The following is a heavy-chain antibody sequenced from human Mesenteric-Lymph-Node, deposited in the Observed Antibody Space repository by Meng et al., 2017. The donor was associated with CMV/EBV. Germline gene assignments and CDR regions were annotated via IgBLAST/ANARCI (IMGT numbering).Heavy chain of an antibody. V-gene: IGHV4-34*01. CDR3: AREGLKVVGSSRRRSPANFDY. CDR1: GNY. Sequence: GNYWSWIRQPPGKGLEWIGEINHSGSTNYNPSLKSRVTISVDTSKNQFSLKLSSVTAADTAVYYCAREGLKVVGSSRRRSPANFDYWGQGTLVTVSS. D-gene: IGHD2-15*01. CDR2: INHSGST. J-gene: IGHJ4*02.